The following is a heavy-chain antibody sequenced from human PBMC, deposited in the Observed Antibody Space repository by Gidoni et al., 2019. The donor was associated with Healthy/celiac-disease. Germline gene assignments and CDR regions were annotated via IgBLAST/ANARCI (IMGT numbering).Heavy chain of an antibody. CDR2: IYYSGST. Sequence: QLQLQESGPGLVKPSETLSLTCTVSGGSISSSSYYWGWIRQPPGKGLEWIGSIYYSGSTYYNPSLKSRVTISVDTSKNQFSLKLSSVTAADTAVYYCARRDSSGYYGWFDPWGQGTLVTVSS. V-gene: IGHV4-39*01. D-gene: IGHD3-22*01. CDR3: ARRDSSGYYGWFDP. CDR1: GGSISSSSYY. J-gene: IGHJ5*02.